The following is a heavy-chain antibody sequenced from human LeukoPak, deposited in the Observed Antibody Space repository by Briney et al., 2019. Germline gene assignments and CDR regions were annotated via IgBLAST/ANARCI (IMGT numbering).Heavy chain of an antibody. D-gene: IGHD6-19*01. J-gene: IGHJ6*02. CDR2: IYYSGST. V-gene: IGHV4-39*07. CDR3: ARSNSQWLGKNYYYYGMDV. CDR1: GGSISSSSYY. Sequence: SETLSLTCTVSGGSISSSSYYWGWIRQPPGKGLEWIGSIYYSGSTNYNPSLKSRVTISVDTSKNQFSLKLSSVTAADTAVYYCARSNSQWLGKNYYYYGMDVWGQGTTVTVSS.